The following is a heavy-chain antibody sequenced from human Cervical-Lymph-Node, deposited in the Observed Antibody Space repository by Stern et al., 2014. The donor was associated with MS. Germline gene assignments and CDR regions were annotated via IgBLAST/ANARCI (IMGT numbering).Heavy chain of an antibody. J-gene: IGHJ6*02. CDR1: GGSISSGGYC. D-gene: IGHD5-18*01. CDR2: IFYSGNT. Sequence: QVQLVESGPGLVKPSQTLSLTCTVSGGSISSGGYCWSWIRQRPWKGPEVPGDIFYSGNTYYNPSLESRVTISVDTSKSQFSLKLSSVTAADTAVYYCARWDTRYGYYYGLDVWGQGTTVTVSS. CDR3: ARWDTRYGYYYGLDV. V-gene: IGHV4-31*03.